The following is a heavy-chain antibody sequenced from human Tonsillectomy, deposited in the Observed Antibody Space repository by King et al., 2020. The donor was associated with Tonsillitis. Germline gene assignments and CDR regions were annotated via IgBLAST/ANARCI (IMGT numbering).Heavy chain of an antibody. CDR3: ARTHCSGSSCYGGYFYYLDV. D-gene: IGHD2-2*01. CDR2: IYINGNT. CDR1: GGSIRSGGDY. Sequence: HVQLQESDPGLVKPLQTLSLTGTVTGGSIRSGGDYWSWIRQHPGRGLDWLCYIYINGNTYSKTSLNSRLSISVDTSKNQFFLRLSSVTAADTAVYYCARTHCSGSSCYGGYFYYLDVWGKGTTVTVSS. V-gene: IGHV4-31*03. J-gene: IGHJ6*03.